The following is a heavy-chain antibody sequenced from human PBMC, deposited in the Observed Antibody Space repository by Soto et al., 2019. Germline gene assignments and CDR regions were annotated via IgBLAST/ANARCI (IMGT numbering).Heavy chain of an antibody. CDR2: IKSKTDGGTT. V-gene: IGHV3-15*01. CDR3: TGRNFVY. J-gene: IGHJ4*02. CDR1: GFTFNNAW. Sequence: GVLRLSCAASGFTFNNAWMSWVRQAPGKGLEWVGHIKSKTDGGTTDYAAPVKGRFTISRDDSKNTLYLQMNSLKTEDTPVYYCTGRNFVYLGQGTLVTVSS.